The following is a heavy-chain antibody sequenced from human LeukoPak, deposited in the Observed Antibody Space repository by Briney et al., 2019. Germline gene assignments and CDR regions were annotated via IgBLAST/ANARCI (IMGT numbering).Heavy chain of an antibody. V-gene: IGHV3-30*02. CDR3: AKDVVSGYDLGWFDP. CDR2: IRYDGSNK. Sequence: XQAXXXXLXWVAVIRYDGSNKYYADSVKGGFTISRDNSKNTLYLQMNSLRAEDTAVYYCAKDVVSGYDLGWFDPWGQRTLVTVSS. D-gene: IGHD5-12*01. J-gene: IGHJ5*02.